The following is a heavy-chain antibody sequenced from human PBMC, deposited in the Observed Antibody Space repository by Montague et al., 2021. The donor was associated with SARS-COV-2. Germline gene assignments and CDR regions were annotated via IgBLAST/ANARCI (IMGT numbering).Heavy chain of an antibody. Sequence: SLRLSCAASGFTFSSYSMNWVRQAPGKGLEWVSSISSSSSYIYYADSVKGRFTISRDNAKNSLYLQMNILRAEDTAVYYCVRDLQSLALIQYDSSAYGFNLILGLIDYWGQGTLVTVSS. V-gene: IGHV3-21*01. CDR3: VRDLQSLALIQYDSSAYGFNLILGLIDY. J-gene: IGHJ4*02. CDR2: ISSSSSYI. CDR1: GFTFSSYS. D-gene: IGHD3-22*01.